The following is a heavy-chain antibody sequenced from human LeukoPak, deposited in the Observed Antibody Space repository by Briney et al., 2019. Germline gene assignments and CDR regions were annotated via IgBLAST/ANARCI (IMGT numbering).Heavy chain of an antibody. CDR2: ISSSSSYI. CDR1: GFTMSNSA. V-gene: IGHV3-21*01. CDR3: ASRWDYYDSSGYYFSS. Sequence: GGSLRLSCAASGFTMSNSAMSWVRQAPGKGLEWVSSISSSSSYIYYADSVKGRFTISRDNAKNSLYLQMNSLRAEDTAVYYCASRWDYYDSSGYYFSSWGQGTLVTVSS. J-gene: IGHJ5*02. D-gene: IGHD3-22*01.